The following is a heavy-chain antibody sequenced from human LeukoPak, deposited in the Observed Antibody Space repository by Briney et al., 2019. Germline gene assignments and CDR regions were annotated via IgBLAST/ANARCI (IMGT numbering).Heavy chain of an antibody. CDR2: ISSNGGST. CDR3: VKGYSSGWYGEVWFDP. CDR1: GFTFSNYA. Sequence: GGSLRLSCSASGFTFSNYAMHWVRQAPGKGLEYVSGISSNGGSTYYADSVKGRFSIPRDNSKNTLYLQMSSLRAGDTSVYYCVKGYSSGWYGEVWFDPWGQGTLVTVSS. V-gene: IGHV3-64D*06. J-gene: IGHJ5*01. D-gene: IGHD6-19*01.